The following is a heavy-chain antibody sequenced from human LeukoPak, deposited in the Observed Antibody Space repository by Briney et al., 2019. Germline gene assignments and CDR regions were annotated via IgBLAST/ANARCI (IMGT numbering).Heavy chain of an antibody. J-gene: IGHJ3*02. D-gene: IGHD7-27*01. CDR1: GYTFTSYS. Sequence: ASVKVSCKASGYTFTSYSMHWVRQAPGQGLEWMGVINPSGGSTRYAQKFQGRVTVTRDTSTSTVYLELRSLRSEDTAAYYCARLSVLGAFDIWGQGTMVTVSS. CDR3: ARLSVLGAFDI. V-gene: IGHV1-46*01. CDR2: INPSGGST.